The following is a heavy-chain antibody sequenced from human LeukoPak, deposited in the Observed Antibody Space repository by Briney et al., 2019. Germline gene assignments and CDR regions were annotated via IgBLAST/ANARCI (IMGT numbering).Heavy chain of an antibody. CDR3: AKGGYCSGGSCYSGAFDI. D-gene: IGHD2-15*01. CDR2: ISGSGGST. V-gene: IGHV3-23*01. Sequence: GGSLRLSCAASGFTFSSYAMSWVRQAPGKGLEWVSAISGSGGSTYYADSVKGRLTISRDNSKNTRYRQMNSLRAEDTAVYYCAKGGYCSGGSCYSGAFDIWGQGTIVTASS. CDR1: GFTFSSYA. J-gene: IGHJ3*02.